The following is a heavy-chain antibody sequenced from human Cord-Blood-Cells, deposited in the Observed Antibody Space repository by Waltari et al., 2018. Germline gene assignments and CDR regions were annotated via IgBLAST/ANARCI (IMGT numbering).Heavy chain of an antibody. D-gene: IGHD2-15*01. J-gene: IGHJ4*02. Sequence: QVQLQQWGAGLLKPSETLHLTCAVYGGSFSGYYWRWIRQPPGKGLEWIGEIHHSGITNYNPSLKSRVTISIDTSKNQFSLQLSSVTAADSAVYFCARRLAASDYWGQGTLVTVSS. V-gene: IGHV4-34*01. CDR2: IHHSGIT. CDR1: GGSFSGYY. CDR3: ARRLAASDY.